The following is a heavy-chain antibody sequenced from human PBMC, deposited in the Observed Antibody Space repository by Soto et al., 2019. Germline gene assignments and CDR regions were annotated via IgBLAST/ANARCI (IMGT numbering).Heavy chain of an antibody. CDR1: GGTFSSYA. V-gene: IGHV1-69*13. CDR2: IIPIFGTA. CDR3: ARDFAGSGSYSYYYYGMDV. J-gene: IGHJ6*02. Sequence: SVKVPCKASGGTFSSYAISWVRQAPGQGLEWMGGIIPIFGTANYAQKFQGRVTITADESTSTAYMELSSLRSEGTAVYYCARDFAGSGSYSYYYYGMDVWGQGTTVTVSS. D-gene: IGHD3-10*01.